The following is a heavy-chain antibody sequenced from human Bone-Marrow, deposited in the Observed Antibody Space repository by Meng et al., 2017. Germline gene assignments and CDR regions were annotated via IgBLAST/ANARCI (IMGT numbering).Heavy chain of an antibody. D-gene: IGHD6-19*01. V-gene: IGHV3-9*01. J-gene: IGHJ4*02. CDR1: GFTFEAYA. Sequence: GGSLRPSCAAAGFTFEAYAMHWDRQAPGKGREWVSGISWNSGTLGYAKSVDGRFTISRDNAKNSLELQMISLRAEDTALYFCTRGGAWQWLAPSDYWGQGTLVTVSS. CDR2: ISWNSGTL. CDR3: TRGGAWQWLAPSDY.